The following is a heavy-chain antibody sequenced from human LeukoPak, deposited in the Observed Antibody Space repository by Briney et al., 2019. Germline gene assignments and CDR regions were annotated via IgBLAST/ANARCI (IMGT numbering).Heavy chain of an antibody. CDR3: ARLQVVAATEGYYYYYGMDV. J-gene: IGHJ6*02. V-gene: IGHV5-51*01. CDR1: GYSFTSYW. Sequence: GESLKISCKGSGYSFTSYWIGWVRQMPGKGLEWMGIVYPGDSDTRYSPSFQGQVTISADKSISTTYLQWSSLKASDTAMYYCARLQVVAATEGYYYYYGMDVWGQGTTVTVSS. CDR2: VYPGDSDT. D-gene: IGHD2-15*01.